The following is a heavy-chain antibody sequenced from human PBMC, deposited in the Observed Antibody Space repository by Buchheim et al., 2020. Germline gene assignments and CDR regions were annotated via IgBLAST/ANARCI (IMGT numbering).Heavy chain of an antibody. V-gene: IGHV1-46*01. J-gene: IGHJ4*02. CDR2: INPSGAGT. CDR1: GYTFTSYY. D-gene: IGHD6-13*01. CDR3: ARDRGAAAGTSPGY. Sequence: QVQLVQSGAEVKKPGASVKVSCKASGYTFTSYYVHWVRQAPGQGLEWMGIINPSGAGTSYSQKFQGRVTMTRDTSTSPAYLELSSLRSEDTAVYYCARDRGAAAGTSPGYWGQGTL.